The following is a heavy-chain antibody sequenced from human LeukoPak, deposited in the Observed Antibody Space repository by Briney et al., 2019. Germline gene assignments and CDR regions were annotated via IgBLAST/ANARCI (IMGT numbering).Heavy chain of an antibody. CDR3: ARHYGP. J-gene: IGHJ4*02. V-gene: IGHV4-59*08. CDR1: GGSINTYY. Sequence: PSETLSLTCTVSGGSINTYYWSWIRQPPGKGLEWIGYIYHSGSTNYNPSLKSRVTISVDTSKNQFSLKLNSVTATDTAVYYCARHYGPWGQGTLVTVSS. CDR2: IYHSGST. D-gene: IGHD3-10*01.